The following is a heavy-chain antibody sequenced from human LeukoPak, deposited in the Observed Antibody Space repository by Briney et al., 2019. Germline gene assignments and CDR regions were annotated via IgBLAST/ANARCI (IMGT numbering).Heavy chain of an antibody. Sequence: ASVKVPCKASGGTFSSYAISWVRQAPGQGLEWMGGIIPIFGTANYAQKFQGRVTITADESTSTAYMELSSLRSEDTAVYYCARDPDYYDSSGYDYWGQGTLVTVSS. V-gene: IGHV1-69*13. CDR1: GGTFSSYA. J-gene: IGHJ4*02. CDR2: IIPIFGTA. D-gene: IGHD3-22*01. CDR3: ARDPDYYDSSGYDY.